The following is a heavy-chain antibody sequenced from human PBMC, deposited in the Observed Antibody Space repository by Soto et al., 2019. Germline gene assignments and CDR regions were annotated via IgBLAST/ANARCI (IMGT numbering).Heavy chain of an antibody. CDR2: VYYTVST. Sequence: SATLSITCIVSGCSISGSYWILIRQSPGKGLEWLGYVYYTVSTNYSPSLRSRVSISVDTSKNEFSLRLSSVTAADTAVYFCARSVAVPGAHIDYWGQGTQVTVSS. V-gene: IGHV4-59*07. CDR1: GCSISGSY. D-gene: IGHD6-19*01. CDR3: ARSVAVPGAHIDY. J-gene: IGHJ4*02.